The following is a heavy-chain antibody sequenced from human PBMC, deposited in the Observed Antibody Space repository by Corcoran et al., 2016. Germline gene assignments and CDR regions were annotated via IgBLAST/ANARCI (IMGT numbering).Heavy chain of an antibody. CDR3: ARGSDYGELDAYYYGMDV. D-gene: IGHD4-17*01. J-gene: IGHJ6*02. Sequence: QVQLVQSGAEVKKPGSSVKVSCKASGGTFSSYAISWVRQAPGQGLEWMGGIIPIFGTANYAQKFQGRVTITADESTSTAYMELSSLRSEDTAVYYCARGSDYGELDAYYYGMDVWGQGTTVTVSS. CDR1: GGTFSSYA. CDR2: IIPIFGTA. V-gene: IGHV1-69*01.